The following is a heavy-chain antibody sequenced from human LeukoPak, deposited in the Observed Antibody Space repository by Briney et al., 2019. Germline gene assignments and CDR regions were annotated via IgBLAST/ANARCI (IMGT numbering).Heavy chain of an antibody. V-gene: IGHV3-13*01. Sequence: GGSLRLSCAASGLTFSSYDMHWVRQATGKGLEWVSAIGTAGDTYYPGSVKGRFTISRENAKNSLYLQMNSLRAGDTAVYYCARARIAAAGNFDYWGQGTPVTVSS. D-gene: IGHD6-13*01. J-gene: IGHJ4*02. CDR2: IGTAGDT. CDR3: ARARIAAAGNFDY. CDR1: GLTFSSYD.